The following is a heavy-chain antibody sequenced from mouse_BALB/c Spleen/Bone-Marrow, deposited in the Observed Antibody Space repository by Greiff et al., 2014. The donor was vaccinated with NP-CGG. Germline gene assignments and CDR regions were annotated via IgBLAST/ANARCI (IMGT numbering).Heavy chain of an antibody. V-gene: IGHV10-1*02. CDR1: GFTFNTYA. CDR2: IRSKGNNYAT. J-gene: IGHJ4*01. D-gene: IGHD2-4*01. Sequence: EVQLQQSGGGLVQPKGSLKISCAASGFTFNTYAMNWVRQAPGKGLEWVARIRSKGNNYATYYVDSVKDRFTVSRDDSQSMLYLQMNNLRTEDTAMYYCVTYYDYDLYAMDYWGQGTSVTVSS. CDR3: VTYYDYDLYAMDY.